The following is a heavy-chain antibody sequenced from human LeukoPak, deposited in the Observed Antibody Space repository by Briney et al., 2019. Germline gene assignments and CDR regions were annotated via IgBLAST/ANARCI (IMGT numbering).Heavy chain of an antibody. J-gene: IGHJ6*03. CDR2: ISAYNGNT. Sequence: GASVKVSCKASGYTFTGYYMHWVRQAPGQGLEWMGWISAYNGNTNYAQKLQGRVTMTTDTSTSTAYMELRSLRSDDTAVYYCARRVVVVPAAMYYYYYYMDVWGKGTTVTVSS. CDR3: ARRVVVVPAAMYYYYYYMDV. CDR1: GYTFTGYY. D-gene: IGHD2-2*01. V-gene: IGHV1-18*04.